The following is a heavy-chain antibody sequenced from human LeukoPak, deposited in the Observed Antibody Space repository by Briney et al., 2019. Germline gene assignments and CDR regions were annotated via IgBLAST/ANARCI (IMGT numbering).Heavy chain of an antibody. Sequence: PGGSLRLSCAASGFTFSSYGMSWVRQAPGKGLEWVSAISGSGGSTYYADSVKGRFTISRDNSKNTLYLQMNSLRVEDTAVYYCARDMMGATLYFDSWGQGTLVTVSS. V-gene: IGHV3-23*01. D-gene: IGHD1-26*01. CDR3: ARDMMGATLYFDS. CDR1: GFTFSSYG. J-gene: IGHJ4*02. CDR2: ISGSGGST.